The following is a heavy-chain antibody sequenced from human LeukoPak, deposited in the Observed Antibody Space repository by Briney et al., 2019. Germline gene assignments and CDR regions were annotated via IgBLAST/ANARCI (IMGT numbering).Heavy chain of an antibody. CDR3: ARGGGLDV. J-gene: IGHJ6*02. CDR1: GFSFSVYA. CDR2: INHNGNVN. V-gene: IGHV3-7*03. D-gene: IGHD3-16*01. Sequence: PGGSLRLSCAASGFSFSVYAMSWVRQAPGKGLEWVASINHNGNVNYYVDPVKGRFTISRDNAKNSLYLQMSNLRAEDTAVYFCARGGGLDVWGQGATVTVSS.